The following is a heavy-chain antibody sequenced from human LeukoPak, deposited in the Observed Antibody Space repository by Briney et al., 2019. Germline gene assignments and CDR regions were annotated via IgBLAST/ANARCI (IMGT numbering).Heavy chain of an antibody. CDR1: GGSFSGYY. CDR2: IYHSGST. J-gene: IGHJ2*01. CDR3: ARTVAGSHWYFDR. V-gene: IGHV4-34*01. Sequence: SESLTLTCAAYGGSFSGYYWSWIRQPPGKGLEWIAEIYHSGSTNYNPSLKSRVTISIDKSKDQFSLKMSCLSAADTAVYYCARTVAGSHWYFDRLGRGRMVAV. D-gene: IGHD6-19*01.